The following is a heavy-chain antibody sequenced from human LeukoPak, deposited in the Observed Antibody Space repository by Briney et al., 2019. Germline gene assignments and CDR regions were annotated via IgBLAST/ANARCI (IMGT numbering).Heavy chain of an antibody. J-gene: IGHJ5*02. V-gene: IGHV3-66*01. CDR2: IYSGGST. Sequence: PGGSLRLSCAASGFTVSSNYMSWVRQAPGKGLEWVPVIYSGGSTYYADSVKGRFTISRDNSKNTLYLQMNSLRAEDTAVYYCAREQQWLVPYNWFDPWGQGTLVTVSS. D-gene: IGHD6-19*01. CDR3: AREQQWLVPYNWFDP. CDR1: GFTVSSNY.